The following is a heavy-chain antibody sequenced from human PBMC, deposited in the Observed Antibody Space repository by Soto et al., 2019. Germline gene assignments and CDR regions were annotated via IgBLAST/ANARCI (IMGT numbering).Heavy chain of an antibody. CDR1: GGSISSSNW. D-gene: IGHD1-26*01. CDR3: AREGSSGGYDRLDY. Sequence: SETRSLTCAVSGGSISSSNWWSWVRQPPGKGLEWIGEIYHSGSTNYNPSLKSRVTISVDKSKNQFSLKLSSVTAADTAVYYCAREGSSGGYDRLDYWGQGTLVTVSS. J-gene: IGHJ4*02. V-gene: IGHV4-4*02. CDR2: IYHSGST.